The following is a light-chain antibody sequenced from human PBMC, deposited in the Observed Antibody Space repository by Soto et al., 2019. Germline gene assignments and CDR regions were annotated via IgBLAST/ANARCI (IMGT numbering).Light chain of an antibody. CDR2: AAS. J-gene: IGKJ2*01. Sequence: EIVLTQSPGTLSLSPGDRVTLSCRASQSVGTNLAWYQQRPGQAPRLLIYAASTRATGIPARFSGRGSGTEFTLTISSLQSEDFALYFCQQYNNWPLYSFGQGTKLEIK. CDR1: QSVGTN. CDR3: QQYNNWPLYS. V-gene: IGKV3-15*01.